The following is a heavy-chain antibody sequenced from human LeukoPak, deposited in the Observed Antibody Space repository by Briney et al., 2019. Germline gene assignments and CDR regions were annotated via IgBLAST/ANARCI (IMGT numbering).Heavy chain of an antibody. CDR3: ARAFSGLDIVVVPAAMEGVYYYMDV. J-gene: IGHJ6*03. CDR2: IYSSGST. CDR1: GGSISSSSYY. Sequence: PSETLSLTRTVSGGSISSSSYYWGWIRQPPGKGLEWIGNIYSSGSTSYNPSLKSRVTISVDTSQNQFSLKLSSVTAADTAVYYCARAFSGLDIVVVPAAMEGVYYYMDVWGKGTTVTVSS. V-gene: IGHV4-39*07. D-gene: IGHD2-2*03.